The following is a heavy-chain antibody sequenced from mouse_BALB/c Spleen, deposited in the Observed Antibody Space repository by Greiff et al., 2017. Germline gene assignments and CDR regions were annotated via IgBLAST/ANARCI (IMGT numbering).Heavy chain of an antibody. Sequence: EVNLVESGGGLVQPGGSRKLSCAASGFTFSSFGMHWVRQAPEKGLEWVAYISSGSSTIYYADTVKGRFTISRDNPKNTLFLQMTSLRSEDTAMYYCARDYGNYVYWYFDVWGAGTTVTVSS. CDR3: ARDYGNYVYWYFDV. CDR2: ISSGSSTI. D-gene: IGHD2-1*01. V-gene: IGHV5-17*02. J-gene: IGHJ1*01. CDR1: GFTFSSFG.